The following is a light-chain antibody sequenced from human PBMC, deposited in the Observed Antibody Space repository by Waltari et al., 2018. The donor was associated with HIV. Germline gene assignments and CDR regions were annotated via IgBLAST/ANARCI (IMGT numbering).Light chain of an antibody. Sequence: EIVMTQSPATLPVSPGERVTLSCRASQTIISNLAWYQQKPGQAPRLLIYGASTLESGVPSRFSGSGSGRDFTLTSSSLQPDDVATYYCQQSYNMNTFGQGTKLEIK. J-gene: IGKJ2*01. CDR2: GAS. CDR1: QTIISN. V-gene: IGKV3-15*01. CDR3: QQSYNMNT.